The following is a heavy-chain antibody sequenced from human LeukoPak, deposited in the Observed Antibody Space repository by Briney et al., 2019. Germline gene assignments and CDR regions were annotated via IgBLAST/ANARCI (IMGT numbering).Heavy chain of an antibody. CDR1: GGSSSGYY. V-gene: IGHV4-34*01. CDR3: ARGTHSSGWYSY. D-gene: IGHD6-19*01. CDR2: INHSGST. Sequence: SETLSLTCAVYGGSSSGYYWSWIRRPPGKGLEWIGEINHSGSTNYNPSLKSRVTISVDTSKNQFSLKLSSVTAADTAVYYCARGTHSSGWYSYWGQGTLVTVSS. J-gene: IGHJ4*02.